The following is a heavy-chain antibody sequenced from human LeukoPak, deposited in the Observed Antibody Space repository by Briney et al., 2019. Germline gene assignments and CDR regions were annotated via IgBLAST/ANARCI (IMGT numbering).Heavy chain of an antibody. CDR2: INPYSGDT. CDR3: ARKFYYGSGSYYNA. Sequence: ASVKVSCKASGYTFTDYYLHWVRQAPGQGLEWMGWINPYSGDTNFAQKFQGRVTMTRDTSIKTAYMELSRLKSDDTAMFYCARKFYYGSGSYYNAWGQGTLVTVSS. CDR1: GYTFTDYY. J-gene: IGHJ4*02. D-gene: IGHD3-10*01. V-gene: IGHV1-2*02.